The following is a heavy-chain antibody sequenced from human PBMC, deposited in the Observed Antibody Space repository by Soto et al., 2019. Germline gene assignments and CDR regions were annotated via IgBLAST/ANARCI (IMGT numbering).Heavy chain of an antibody. J-gene: IGHJ3*02. CDR1: GFTFSNAW. D-gene: IGHD2-15*01. V-gene: IGHV3-15*01. Sequence: GGSLRLSCAASGFTFSNAWMSWVRQAPGKGLEWVGRIKSKTDGGTTDYAAPVKGRFTITRDDSKNTLYLQMNSLKTEDTAVYYCATDFCSGGGCYSLPIQWAFDIWGKGTMVTV. CDR2: IKSKTDGGTT. CDR3: ATDFCSGGGCYSLPIQWAFDI.